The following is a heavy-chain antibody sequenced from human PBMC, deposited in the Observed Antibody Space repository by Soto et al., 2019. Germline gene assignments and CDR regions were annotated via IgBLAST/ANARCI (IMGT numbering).Heavy chain of an antibody. J-gene: IGHJ4*02. CDR1: GHTLTEFS. Sequence: QVQLVQSGAEVKKPGASVKVSCKVSGHTLTEFSMHWVRQAPGKGLEWMGGFDPEDGETIYAQRFQGRVTMTEDTSTDSAYMELSSLRSDDTAVYYCAAGGTRWLQSPCDYWGQGTLVTVSS. D-gene: IGHD1-1*01. V-gene: IGHV1-24*01. CDR2: FDPEDGET. CDR3: AAGGTRWLQSPCDY.